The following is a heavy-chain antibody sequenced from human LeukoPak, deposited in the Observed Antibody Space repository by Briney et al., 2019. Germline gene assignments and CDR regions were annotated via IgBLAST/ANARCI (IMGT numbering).Heavy chain of an antibody. Sequence: GGSLRLSCAASGFTFSSYEMHWVRQAPGKGLEWVSYIGGGGSTIYYADSVKGRFTISRDNAKNSLYLQMNRLRGEDTGVYYCARDYLVGGTDAFDIWGQGTMVTVSS. CDR3: ARDYLVGGTDAFDI. CDR2: IGGGGSTI. CDR1: GFTFSSYE. J-gene: IGHJ3*02. D-gene: IGHD1-1*01. V-gene: IGHV3-48*03.